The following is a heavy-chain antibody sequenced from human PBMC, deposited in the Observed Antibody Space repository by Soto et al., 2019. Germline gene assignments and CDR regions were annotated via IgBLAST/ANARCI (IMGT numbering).Heavy chain of an antibody. CDR2: ISSNGGSK. V-gene: IGHV3-64*01. CDR1: GFTFSSYA. J-gene: IGHJ4*02. Sequence: EVQLVESGGGLVQPGGSLRLSCAASGFTFSSYAMHWVRQAPGRGLEYVSAISSNGGSKYYANSVKGRFTISRDNSKNTLYLQMGSLRAEDMAVYYCARVDGSGSYPDYWGQGTLVTVSS. D-gene: IGHD3-10*01. CDR3: ARVDGSGSYPDY.